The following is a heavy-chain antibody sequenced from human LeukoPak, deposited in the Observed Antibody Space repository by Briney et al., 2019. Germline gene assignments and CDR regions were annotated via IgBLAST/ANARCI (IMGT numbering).Heavy chain of an antibody. Sequence: GGSLRLSCAATGLTFKNYARNWFRKPPGKAWKWALGFIWNGGGTDYADSVKGRFTISRDNAKNSLYLQLSSLRPEDTALYYCAKHMRATNTYSFFGLDVWGQGTTVTVSS. V-gene: IGHV3-9*01. CDR2: FIWNGGGT. CDR1: GLTFKNYA. CDR3: AKHMRATNTYSFFGLDV. D-gene: IGHD1-26*01. J-gene: IGHJ6*02.